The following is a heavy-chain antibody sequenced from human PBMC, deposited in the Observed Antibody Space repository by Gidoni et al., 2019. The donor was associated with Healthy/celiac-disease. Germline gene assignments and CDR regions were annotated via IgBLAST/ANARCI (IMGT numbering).Heavy chain of an antibody. V-gene: IGHV3-23*01. D-gene: IGHD1-1*01. J-gene: IGHJ6*03. CDR1: GFTFSSYA. CDR2: ISGSGGST. CDR3: AKGTSYYYYYMDV. Sequence: EVQLLESGGGLVQPGGSLRLSCAASGFTFSSYAMSWVRQAPGKGLEWVSAISGSGGSTYYADSVKGRFTIFRDNSKNTLYLQMNSLRAEDTAVYYCAKGTSYYYYYMDVWGKGTTVTVSS.